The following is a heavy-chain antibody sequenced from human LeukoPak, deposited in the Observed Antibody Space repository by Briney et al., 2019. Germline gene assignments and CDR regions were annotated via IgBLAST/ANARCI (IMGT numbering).Heavy chain of an antibody. J-gene: IGHJ5*02. Sequence: SETLSLTCAVYGGSFRGYYWSWIRQLPGKGLEWIGEGDHTGGTKYNPSLKSRVIISADSSKNQFSLKLSSMTAADTAVYHCAKNGQTGFSYDPWGQGTLVTVSS. CDR1: GGSFRGYY. V-gene: IGHV4-34*01. D-gene: IGHD3-9*01. CDR3: AKNGQTGFSYDP. CDR2: GDHTGGT.